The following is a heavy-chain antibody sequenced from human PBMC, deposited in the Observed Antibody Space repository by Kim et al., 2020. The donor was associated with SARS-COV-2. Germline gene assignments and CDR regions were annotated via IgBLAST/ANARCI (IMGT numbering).Heavy chain of an antibody. CDR1: GFTFSNAW. CDR3: TTDSRVGANLNC. CDR2: IKSKTDGGTT. J-gene: IGHJ4*02. Sequence: GGSLRLSCAASGFTFSNAWMSWVRQAPGKGLEWVGRIKSKTDGGTTDYAAPVKGRFTISRDDSKNTLYLQMNSLKTEDTAVYYCTTDSRVGANLNCWGQGTLVTVSA. D-gene: IGHD1-26*01. V-gene: IGHV3-15*01.